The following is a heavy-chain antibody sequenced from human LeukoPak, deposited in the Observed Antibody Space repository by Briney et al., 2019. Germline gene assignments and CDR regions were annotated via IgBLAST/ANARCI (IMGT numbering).Heavy chain of an antibody. V-gene: IGHV3-23*01. D-gene: IGHD6-13*01. J-gene: IGHJ4*02. Sequence: GGSLRLSCAASGFTFSSYAMSWVRQAPGKGLEWVSAISGSGGSTYYADSVKGRFTISRDNSKNTLYLQINSLRAEDTAVYYCAKGIRNSWYYFDYWGQGTLVTVSS. CDR1: GFTFSSYA. CDR3: AKGIRNSWYYFDY. CDR2: ISGSGGST.